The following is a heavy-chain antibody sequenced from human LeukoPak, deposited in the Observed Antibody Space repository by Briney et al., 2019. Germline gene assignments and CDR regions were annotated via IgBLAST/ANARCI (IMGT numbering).Heavy chain of an antibody. CDR3: ARHGAEGEYYYYYYMDV. D-gene: IGHD3-10*01. V-gene: IGHV4-39*01. J-gene: IGHJ6*03. CDR2: IYYSGST. CDR1: GGSISSSSYY. Sequence: PSETLSLTCTISGGSISSSSYYWGWIRQPPGKGLEWIGSIYYSGSTYYNPSLKSRVTISVDTSKNQFSLKLSSVTAADTAVYYWARHGAEGEYYYYYYMDVWGKGTTVTVSS.